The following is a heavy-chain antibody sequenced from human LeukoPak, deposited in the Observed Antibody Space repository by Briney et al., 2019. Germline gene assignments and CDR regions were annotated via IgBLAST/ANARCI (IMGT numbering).Heavy chain of an antibody. CDR2: INSDGSIR. D-gene: IGHD2-2*01. CDR1: GFTLRSYW. CDR3: ARVTASWHPYVDY. V-gene: IGHV3-74*01. J-gene: IGHJ4*02. Sequence: SGGSLRLSCAASGFTLRSYWMHWFRQAPGERLVWVSRINSDGSIRNYADSVEGRFTISRDNAENTLYLQLNSLRVEDTAVYFCARVTASWHPYVDYWGQGTLVTVSS.